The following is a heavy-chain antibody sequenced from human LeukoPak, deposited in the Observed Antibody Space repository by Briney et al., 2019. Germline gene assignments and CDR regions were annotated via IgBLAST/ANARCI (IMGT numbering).Heavy chain of an antibody. CDR1: GFTFSSYG. CDR3: AREGGQMSFFDM. V-gene: IGHV3-33*01. Sequence: PGRSLRLSCAASGFTFSSYGMHWVRQTPGKGLEWVAVIWYDGSNKYYAESVQGRVTISRDSSKSTLYPLMNSLTAEDTAVYYCAREGGQMSFFDMWGQGTMVTVTS. D-gene: IGHD5-24*01. J-gene: IGHJ3*02. CDR2: IWYDGSNK.